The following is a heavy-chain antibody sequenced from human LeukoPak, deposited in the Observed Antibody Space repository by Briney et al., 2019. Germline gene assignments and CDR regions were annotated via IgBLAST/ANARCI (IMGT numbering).Heavy chain of an antibody. Sequence: GGSLRLACAASAFTFSDAWMTWVRQAPGKGLEWVGRIKSKTDGGTTDYAAPVKGRFTISRDDSKNTLYLQMNSLKTEDTAVYYCTTGSRLRHPDYWGQGTLVTVSS. CDR2: IKSKTDGGTT. CDR1: AFTFSDAW. J-gene: IGHJ4*02. CDR3: TTGSRLRHPDY. D-gene: IGHD3-16*01. V-gene: IGHV3-15*01.